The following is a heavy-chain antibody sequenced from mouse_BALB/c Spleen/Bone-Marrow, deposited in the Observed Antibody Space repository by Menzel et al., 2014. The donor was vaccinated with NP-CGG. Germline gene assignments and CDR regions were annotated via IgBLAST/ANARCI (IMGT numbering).Heavy chain of an antibody. CDR3: TRDLYDGYYYYAMDY. CDR2: ISSGGSYT. D-gene: IGHD2-3*01. J-gene: IGHJ4*01. Sequence: EVKLVESGGGLVKPGWSLKLSCAASGFTFSSYTMSWVRQTPEKRLEWVATISSGGSYTYYPDSVKGRFTISRDNAKNTLYLQMSSLKSEDTAMYYCTRDLYDGYYYYAMDYWGQGTSVTVSS. V-gene: IGHV5-6-4*01. CDR1: GFTFSSYT.